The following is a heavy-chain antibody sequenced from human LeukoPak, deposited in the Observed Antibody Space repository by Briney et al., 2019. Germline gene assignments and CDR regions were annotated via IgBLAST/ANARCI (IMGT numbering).Heavy chain of an antibody. D-gene: IGHD2/OR15-2a*01. J-gene: IGHJ6*02. CDR1: GGSISSGGYY. CDR2: FYYSGST. Sequence: PSQTLSLTCTVSGGSISSGGYYWSWIRQHPGKGLEWTGYFYYSGSTYYNPSLKSRVTISVDTSKNQFSLKLSSVTAADTAVYYCARDQVTTTFDYYYGMDVWGQGTTVTV. CDR3: ARDQVTTTFDYYYGMDV. V-gene: IGHV4-31*03.